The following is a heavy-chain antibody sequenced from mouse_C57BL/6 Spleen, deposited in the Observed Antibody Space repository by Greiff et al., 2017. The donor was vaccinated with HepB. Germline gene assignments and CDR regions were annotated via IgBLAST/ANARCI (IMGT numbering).Heavy chain of an antibody. CDR1: GYTFTSYW. Sequence: QVQLQQPGAELVKPGASVKMSCKASGYTFTSYWITWVKQRPGQGLEWIGDIYPGSGSTNYNEKFKSKATLTVDTSSSTAYMQLSSLTSEDSAVYYCARWGDGYGYFDYWGQGTTLTVSS. D-gene: IGHD2-2*01. CDR3: ARWGDGYGYFDY. V-gene: IGHV1-55*01. CDR2: IYPGSGST. J-gene: IGHJ2*01.